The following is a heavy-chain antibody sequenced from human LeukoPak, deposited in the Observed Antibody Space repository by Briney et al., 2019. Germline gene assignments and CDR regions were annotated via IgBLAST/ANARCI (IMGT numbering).Heavy chain of an antibody. D-gene: IGHD1-26*01. CDR2: INQGGSDK. J-gene: IGHJ4*02. V-gene: IGHV3-7*01. Sequence: PGGSLRLSCAASRFTFSSYWMSWVRQAPGKGLEWGANINQGGSDKHYVDFHFTISRDNANNSLYLQMNSLRAEGTAVYYCLRESRSGSYSGYWGQGTLVTVSS. CDR1: RFTFSSYW. CDR3: LRESRSGSYSGY.